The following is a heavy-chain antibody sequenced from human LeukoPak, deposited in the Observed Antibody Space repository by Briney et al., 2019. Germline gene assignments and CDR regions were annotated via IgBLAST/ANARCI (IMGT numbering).Heavy chain of an antibody. V-gene: IGHV3-7*01. CDR1: GFVFSSYW. D-gene: IGHD6-19*01. J-gene: IGHJ4*02. CDR3: ARGLYTGGWYPDYFDS. CDR2: LQRDGSGQ. Sequence: GGSLRLACTASGFVFSSYWMGWVRQFPGKGLEWVGKLQRDGSGQYYADSVKGRITVSRDNAKNSLFLQMNSLRDEDASIYYCARGLYTGGWYPDYFDSWGQGTLVTVSS.